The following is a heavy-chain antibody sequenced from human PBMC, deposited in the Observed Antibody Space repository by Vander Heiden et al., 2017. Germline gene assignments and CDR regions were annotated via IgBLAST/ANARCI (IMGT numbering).Heavy chain of an antibody. Sequence: QVQLQQWGAGLLRPSETPSLTCAAYGGSFSGYYWSWVRQPPGKGLEWIGQINLSGGTNYNPSLKSRVTISVDTSKNQFSLKVNSVTAADTAVYYCARDYGSSSDWGQGTLVTVSS. D-gene: IGHD6-6*01. CDR1: GGSFSGYY. CDR3: ARDYGSSSD. V-gene: IGHV4-34*01. J-gene: IGHJ4*02. CDR2: INLSGGT.